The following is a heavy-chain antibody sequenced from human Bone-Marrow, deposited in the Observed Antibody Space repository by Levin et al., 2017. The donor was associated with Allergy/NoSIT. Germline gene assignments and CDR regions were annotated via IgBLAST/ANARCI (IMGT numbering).Heavy chain of an antibody. D-gene: IGHD2/OR15-2a*01. CDR3: VRGIIGDVRVAHKEAFDV. CDR2: ISSRNTTI. V-gene: IGHV3-48*03. J-gene: IGHJ3*01. Sequence: GGSLRLSCAASGFSFSSYEMNWVRQAPGKGLEWVSYISSRNTTIYYADSVKGRFTISRDNAENSLYLQMNSLRAEDTAVYHCVRGIIGDVRVAHKEAFDVWGQGTMVTVSS. CDR1: GFSFSSYE.